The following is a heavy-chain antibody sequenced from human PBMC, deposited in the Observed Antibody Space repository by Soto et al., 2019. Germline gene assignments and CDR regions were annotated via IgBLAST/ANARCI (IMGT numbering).Heavy chain of an antibody. D-gene: IGHD5-18*01. J-gene: IGHJ6*02. CDR2: IHHSGNT. CDR3: ARPLYSYGPMDV. CDR1: GDSISSTKW. Sequence: PSETLSLTCTVSGDSISSTKWWTWVRQPPGMGLEWIGEIHHSGNTNYNPSLKSRVIISVDTSKNQFSLKLSSVTAADTAVYYCARPLYSYGPMDVWGQGTTVTVSS. V-gene: IGHV4-4*02.